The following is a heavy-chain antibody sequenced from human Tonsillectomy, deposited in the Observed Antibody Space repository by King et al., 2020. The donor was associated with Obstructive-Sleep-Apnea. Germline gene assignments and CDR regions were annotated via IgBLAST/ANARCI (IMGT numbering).Heavy chain of an antibody. CDR2: IIFDGSNK. D-gene: IGHD1-26*01. CDR1: GFTFSDYA. J-gene: IGHJ6*02. Sequence: VQLVESGGNVVQPGRSLRLSCAVSGFTFSDYAMYWVRQAPGKGLEWVALIIFDGSNKYYADSVKGRFTISRENSRNTLFLQMSGLRPDDTAVYYCARPIRNSYYEYYYALDVWGQGTTGTVSS. CDR3: ARPIRNSYYEYYYALDV. V-gene: IGHV3-30*04.